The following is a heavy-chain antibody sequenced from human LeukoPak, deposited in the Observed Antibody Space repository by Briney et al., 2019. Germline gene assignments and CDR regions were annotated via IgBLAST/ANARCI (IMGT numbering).Heavy chain of an antibody. CDR3: ARGADTGYSSDS. V-gene: IGHV3-21*01. CDR2: ISSSGSYI. CDR1: GFTFSSYA. Sequence: GGSLRLSCAASGFTFSSYAMSWVRQAPGKGLEWVSSISSSGSYIYYADSVKGRFTISRDNAKNTLYLQMNSLRAEDTAVYYCARGADTGYSSDSWGQGTLVTVSS. D-gene: IGHD6-19*01. J-gene: IGHJ5*02.